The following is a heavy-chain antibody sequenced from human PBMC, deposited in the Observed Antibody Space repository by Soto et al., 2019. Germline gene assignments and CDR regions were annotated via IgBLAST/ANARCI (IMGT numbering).Heavy chain of an antibody. CDR2: IYYSGST. J-gene: IGHJ6*02. Sequence: SEPLSLTCVVSGDSISSSNWWSWVRQPPGKGLEWIGSIYYSGSTNYNPSLKSRVTISVDTSKNQFSLKLSSVTAADTAVYYCARQPSTYGDYGLYYGMDVWGQGTTVTVSS. CDR3: ARQPSTYGDYGLYYGMDV. V-gene: IGHV4-4*02. D-gene: IGHD4-17*01. CDR1: GDSISSSNW.